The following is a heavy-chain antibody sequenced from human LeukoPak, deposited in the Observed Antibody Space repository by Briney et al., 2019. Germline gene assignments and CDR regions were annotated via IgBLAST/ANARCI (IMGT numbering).Heavy chain of an antibody. CDR2: IYYSGST. V-gene: IGHV4-59*12. CDR1: GGSISSYY. J-gene: IGHJ5*02. D-gene: IGHD1-14*01. Sequence: SETLSLTCTVSGGSISSYYWSWIRQPPGKGLEWIGYIYYSGSTNYNPSLKGRVTISVDKSKNQFSLKLSSVTAADTAVYYCATRDRTGYNNWFDPWGQGTLVTVSS. CDR3: ATRDRTGYNNWFDP.